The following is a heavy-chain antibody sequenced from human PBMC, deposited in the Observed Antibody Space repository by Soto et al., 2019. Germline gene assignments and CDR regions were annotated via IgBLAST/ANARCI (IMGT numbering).Heavy chain of an antibody. J-gene: IGHJ6*02. CDR3: ARGSSSSWYPMGYYYGMDV. Sequence: SETLSLTCAVSGGSISSSNWWSWVRQPPGKGLEWIGEIYHSGSTSYNTSLKSRVTISVDKSKNQLSLKLSSVTAADTAAYYCARGSSSSWYPMGYYYGMDVWGQGTTVTVS. V-gene: IGHV4-4*02. CDR2: IYHSGST. CDR1: GGSISSSNW. D-gene: IGHD6-13*01.